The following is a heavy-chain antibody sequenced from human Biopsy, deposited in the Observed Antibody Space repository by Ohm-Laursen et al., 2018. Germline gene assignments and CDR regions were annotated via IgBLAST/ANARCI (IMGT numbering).Heavy chain of an antibody. J-gene: IGHJ6*02. CDR1: GFTFDDYP. V-gene: IGHV3-9*01. Sequence: SLRLSCAASGFTFDDYPMHWVRQAPGKGLEWVSGISWNSDSIGYADSVKGRFTISRDNAKKSLYLQMNSLRAEDTALYYCAKDRYTGKYYYYYGMDVWGQGTTVSVSS. CDR2: ISWNSDSI. D-gene: IGHD1-14*01. CDR3: AKDRYTGKYYYYYGMDV.